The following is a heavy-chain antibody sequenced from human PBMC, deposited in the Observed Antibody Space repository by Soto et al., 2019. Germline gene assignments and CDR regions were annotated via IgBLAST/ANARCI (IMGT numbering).Heavy chain of an antibody. J-gene: IGHJ4*02. CDR1: GITFSSYA. CDR2: ISPSGGKT. D-gene: IGHD6-19*01. Sequence: EQLLESGGNLVQPGGSLRLSCAASGITFSSYAMSWVRQVPGKGLEWVSAISPSGGKTYYADSVKGRFTIPRDNSKNTLYLQMNSLRAGDTAVYYCARESPLAVAGNWGQGTLVTVSA. V-gene: IGHV3-23*01. CDR3: ARESPLAVAGN.